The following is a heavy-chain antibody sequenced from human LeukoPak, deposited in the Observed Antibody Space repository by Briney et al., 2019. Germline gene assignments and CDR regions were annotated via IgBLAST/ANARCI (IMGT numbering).Heavy chain of an antibody. V-gene: IGHV3-48*03. CDR3: AKDIVSRYYFDY. CDR1: GWGFTSYD. Sequence: GGALRLSFAASGWGFTSYDMNWVRGAPGKGVGGVSYIISISGSTKHYADSVKGRFTISRDNAKNSLYLQMNSLRAEDTAVYYCAKDIVSRYYFDYWGQGTLVTVSS. J-gene: IGHJ4*02. D-gene: IGHD5/OR15-5a*01. CDR2: IISISGSTK.